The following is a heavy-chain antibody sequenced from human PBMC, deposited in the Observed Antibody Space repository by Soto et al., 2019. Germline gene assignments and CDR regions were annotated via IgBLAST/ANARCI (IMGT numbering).Heavy chain of an antibody. CDR3: ARGGSNDWQVAFDI. CDR2: INHSGSN. CDR1: GGSFSTYY. J-gene: IGHJ3*02. Sequence: QLQQWGAGLLKPSETLSLTCVVSGGSFSTYYYNWIRQSPGKGLEGIGEINHSGSNNYRPSLKSRVTMSLDTSKNQFSLKLTSVTAADTAVYYCARGGSNDWQVAFDIWGQGTMVTVSS. V-gene: IGHV4-34*01. D-gene: IGHD3-9*01.